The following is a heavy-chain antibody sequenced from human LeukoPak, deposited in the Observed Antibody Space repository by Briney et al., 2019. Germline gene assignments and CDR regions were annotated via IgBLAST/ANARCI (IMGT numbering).Heavy chain of an antibody. J-gene: IGHJ4*02. V-gene: IGHV3-23*01. Sequence: GGSLRLSCAASGFTFSSYAMSWVRQAPGKGLEWVSAISGSGGSTYYADSVKGRFTISRDNAKNSLYLQMNSLRDEGTAVYYCARGGSSGWYRYYCDYWGQGTLVTASS. D-gene: IGHD6-19*01. CDR2: ISGSGGST. CDR3: ARGGSSGWYRYYCDY. CDR1: GFTFSSYA.